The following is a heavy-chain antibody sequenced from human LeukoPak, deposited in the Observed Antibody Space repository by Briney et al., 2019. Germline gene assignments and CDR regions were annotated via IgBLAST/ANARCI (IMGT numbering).Heavy chain of an antibody. J-gene: IGHJ4*02. CDR2: INHSGST. V-gene: IGHV4-34*01. CDR3: ARGNTAKGFDY. CDR1: GGSFSGYY. D-gene: IGHD5-18*01. Sequence: SGTLSLTCAVYGGSFSGYYSSWIRQPPGKGLEWIGEINHSGSTNYNPSLKSRVTISVDTSKNQFSLKLSSVTAADTAVYYCARGNTAKGFDYWGQGTLVTVSS.